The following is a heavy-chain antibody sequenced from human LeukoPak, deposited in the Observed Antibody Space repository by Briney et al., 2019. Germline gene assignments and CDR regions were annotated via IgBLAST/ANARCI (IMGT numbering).Heavy chain of an antibody. J-gene: IGHJ4*02. CDR2: ISSSSSTI. CDR3: ARGSSSWSFDY. CDR1: GFTFSPYS. Sequence: PGGSLRLSCAASGFTFSPYSMTWVRQAPGKGLEWVSYISSSSSTIHYADSVKGRFTISRDNANNSLYLQMNSLRAEDTAVYYCARGSSSWSFDYWGQGTLVTVSS. V-gene: IGHV3-48*01. D-gene: IGHD6-13*01.